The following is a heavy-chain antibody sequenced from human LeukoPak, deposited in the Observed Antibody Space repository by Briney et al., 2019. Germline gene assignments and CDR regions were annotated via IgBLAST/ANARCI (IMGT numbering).Heavy chain of an antibody. CDR3: ARHIAVAGTGGWFDP. D-gene: IGHD6-19*01. J-gene: IGHJ5*02. CDR1: GGSISSYN. Sequence: QTSETLSLTCTVSGGSISSYNWSWIRQPPGKGLEWIGDISYRGSTNYNPSLKTRVTISVDTSKNQFSLKLSAVMAADTAVYYCARHIAVAGTGGWFDPWGQGTLVTVSS. V-gene: IGHV4-59*08. CDR2: ISYRGST.